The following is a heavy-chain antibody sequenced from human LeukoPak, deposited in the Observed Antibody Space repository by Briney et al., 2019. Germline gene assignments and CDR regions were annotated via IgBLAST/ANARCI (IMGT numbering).Heavy chain of an antibody. Sequence: PGGSLRVSCAASGFTFSSYAMSWVRQAPGKGREGVSASSGSGGSTYYADSVKDRFTISRQNSKNTLYLQKNSMRAEDTAVYYCAKERAFSGYYRGMDVWGQGTTVTVSS. CDR3: AKERAFSGYYRGMDV. V-gene: IGHV3-23*01. D-gene: IGHD3-22*01. CDR1: GFTFSSYA. J-gene: IGHJ6*02. CDR2: SSGSGGST.